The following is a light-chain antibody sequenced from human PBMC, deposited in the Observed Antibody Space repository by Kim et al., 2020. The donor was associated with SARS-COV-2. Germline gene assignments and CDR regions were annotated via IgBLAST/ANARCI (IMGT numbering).Light chain of an antibody. CDR1: SSDVGGYNY. Sequence: QSITISCTETSSDVGGYNYVSWHQQHPGKAPKLMIYDVSNRPSGVSNRFSGSKSGNTASLTISGLQAEDEADYYCSSYTSSSTPYVFGTGTKVTVL. CDR2: DVS. CDR3: SSYTSSSTPYV. V-gene: IGLV2-14*03. J-gene: IGLJ1*01.